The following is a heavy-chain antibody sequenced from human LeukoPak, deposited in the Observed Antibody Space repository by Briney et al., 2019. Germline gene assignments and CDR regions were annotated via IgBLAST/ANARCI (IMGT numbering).Heavy chain of an antibody. V-gene: IGHV4-61*01. CDR1: GGSVSSGSYY. CDR2: MYNSGST. CDR3: ARDTYYYDSSGHAVFDY. J-gene: IGHJ4*02. Sequence: SETLSLTCTVSGGSVSSGSYYWSWIRQPPGKGLEWIGYMYNSGSTTYNPSLKSRVTISVDTSKNQFSLKLSSVTAADTAVYYCARDTYYYDSSGHAVFDYWGQGTLVTVSS. D-gene: IGHD3-22*01.